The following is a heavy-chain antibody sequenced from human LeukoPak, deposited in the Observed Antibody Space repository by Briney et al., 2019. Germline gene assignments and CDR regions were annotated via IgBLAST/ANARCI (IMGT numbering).Heavy chain of an antibody. J-gene: IGHJ4*02. D-gene: IGHD6-13*01. CDR3: AGDRQQSALH. V-gene: IGHV3-7*01. CDR2: IKQDGSEK. Sequence: GGSLRLSCAASGFTFRSYWMSWVRQAPGKGLEWVANIKQDGSEKYYVDSVKGRFTISRDNAKNSLYLQMNSLRAEDTAVYYCAGDRQQSALHWGQGTLVTVSS. CDR1: GFTFRSYW.